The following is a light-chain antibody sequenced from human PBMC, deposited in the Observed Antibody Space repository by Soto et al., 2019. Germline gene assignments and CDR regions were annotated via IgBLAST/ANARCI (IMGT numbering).Light chain of an antibody. CDR2: DAF. V-gene: IGKV3-11*01. Sequence: DIVLTQFPAILSLSPGQSATLSCRASQNVNGFLAWYQQKPGQVPRLLMYDAFKRASGIPARFSGSGSGTDFTLTISSLDLEDFAVYYCQQRDSWPITFGPGTRLEI. CDR1: QNVNGF. J-gene: IGKJ5*01. CDR3: QQRDSWPIT.